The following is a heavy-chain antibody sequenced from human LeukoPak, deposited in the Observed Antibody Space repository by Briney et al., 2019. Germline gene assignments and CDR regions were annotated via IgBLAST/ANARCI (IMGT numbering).Heavy chain of an antibody. CDR1: GFTFSSNG. D-gene: IGHD6-13*01. V-gene: IGHV3-30*02. Sequence: GGSLRLSCVASGFTFSSNGMHWVRQAPGKGLEWVSFIRNDGSNKYYVDSVKGRFTIYRDNSKNTLYLQMNSLRAEDTAVYYCARDRCSSSWYGGSYYYYMDVWGKGTTVTVSS. CDR2: IRNDGSNK. J-gene: IGHJ6*03. CDR3: ARDRCSSSWYGGSYYYYMDV.